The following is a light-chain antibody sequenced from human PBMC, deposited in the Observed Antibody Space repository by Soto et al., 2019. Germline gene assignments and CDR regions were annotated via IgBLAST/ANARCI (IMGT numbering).Light chain of an antibody. CDR3: AVWDDSLSGRM. J-gene: IGLJ3*02. CDR2: RNN. CDR1: SSNIGSYY. Sequence: QSVLTQPPSTSGTPGQGVTISCSGSSSNIGSYYVYWYQHLPGTAPKLLIYRNNQRPSGVPDLFSGSKSGTSASLAISGLRSEDEADYYCAVWDDSLSGRMFGGGTKLTVL. V-gene: IGLV1-47*01.